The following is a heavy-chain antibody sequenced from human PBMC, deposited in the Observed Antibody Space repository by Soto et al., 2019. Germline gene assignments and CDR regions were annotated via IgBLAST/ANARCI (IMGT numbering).Heavy chain of an antibody. V-gene: IGHV3-74*01. Sequence: EVQLVESGGGLVQPGGSLRLSCAASGFAFRSYWVHWVRQVPGKGLVWVSRINNDETTGNYADSVKGRFTISRDNAENTLYLQMNSLRVEDTAVYYCASGVVGGVIVHWGQGTLVTVSS. CDR3: ASGVVGGVIVH. CDR1: GFAFRSYW. J-gene: IGHJ5*02. D-gene: IGHD3-16*01. CDR2: INNDETTG.